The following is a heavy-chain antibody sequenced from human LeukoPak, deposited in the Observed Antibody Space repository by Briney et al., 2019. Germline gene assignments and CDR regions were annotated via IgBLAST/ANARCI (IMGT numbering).Heavy chain of an antibody. D-gene: IGHD3-10*01. V-gene: IGHV3-21*01. CDR3: ARGHLWFGEFQDYFDY. CDR2: ISSSSSYI. Sequence: GGSLRLSCAASGFTFSSYSMNWVRQAPGKGLEWVSSISSSSSYIYYADSVKGRFTISRDSAKNSLYLQMNSLRAEDTAVYYCARGHLWFGEFQDYFDYWGQGTLVTVSS. J-gene: IGHJ4*02. CDR1: GFTFSSYS.